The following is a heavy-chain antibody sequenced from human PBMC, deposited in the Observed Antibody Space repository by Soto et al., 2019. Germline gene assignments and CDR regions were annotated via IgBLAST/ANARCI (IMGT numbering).Heavy chain of an antibody. J-gene: IGHJ4*02. CDR2: IYYSGST. CDR3: ARESAIAALDY. CDR1: GGSISSYY. V-gene: IGHV4-59*01. D-gene: IGHD6-13*01. Sequence: QVQLQESGPGLVKPSETLSLTCTVSGGSISSYYWSWIRQPPGKALEWIGYIYYSGSTNYNPSLKSRVTISVDTSKNQFSLKLSSVTAADTAVYYCARESAIAALDYWGQGTLVTVSS.